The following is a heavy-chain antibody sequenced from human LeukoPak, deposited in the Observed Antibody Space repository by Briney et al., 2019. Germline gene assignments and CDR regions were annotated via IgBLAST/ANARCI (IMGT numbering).Heavy chain of an antibody. CDR1: GFTFSVYD. Sequence: PGGSLRLSCAASGFTFSVYDMYWIRQSPGKGLECVSVISRGGISYYADSVKGRFTISRDNAKNSLYLQMNSLRAEDTAVYYCARVLRAASAAARSVSAYWGQGTLVTVSS. J-gene: IGHJ4*02. V-gene: IGHV3-69-1*01. D-gene: IGHD2-2*01. CDR3: ARVLRAASAAARSVSAY. CDR2: ISRGGIS.